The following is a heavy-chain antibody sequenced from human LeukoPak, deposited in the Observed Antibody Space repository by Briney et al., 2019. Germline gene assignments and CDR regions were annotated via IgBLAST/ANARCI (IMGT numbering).Heavy chain of an antibody. D-gene: IGHD1-26*01. CDR1: GGSISSRPYY. CDR2: ISYSGTT. V-gene: IGHV4-39*07. CDR3: ARAYSGSYSVGGYYYYMDV. J-gene: IGHJ6*03. Sequence: SETLSLTCTVSGGSISSRPYYWGWVRQPPGKGLEWIGTISYSGTTYYSPSLKSRVTISLDTSKNQFSLRLSSVTAADTAIYYCARAYSGSYSVGGYYYYMDVWGKGTTVTVSS.